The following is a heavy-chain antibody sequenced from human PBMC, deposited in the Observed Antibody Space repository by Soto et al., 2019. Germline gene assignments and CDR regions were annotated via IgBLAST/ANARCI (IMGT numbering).Heavy chain of an antibody. CDR2: ISGSGGST. CDR3: ATGTFNFDS. Sequence: GGSLRLSCAASGCTFSSYAMSWVRQAPGKGLEWVSSISGSGGSTYYADSVKGRFIISRDNSKSTLYLQMNSLRAEDTAVYYCATGTFNFDSWGQGTLVTVSS. CDR1: GCTFSSYA. V-gene: IGHV3-23*01. J-gene: IGHJ4*02.